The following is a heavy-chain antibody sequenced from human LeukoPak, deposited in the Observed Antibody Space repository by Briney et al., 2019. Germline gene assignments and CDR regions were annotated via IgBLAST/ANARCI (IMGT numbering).Heavy chain of an antibody. CDR1: GGSISSSSYY. V-gene: IGHV4-39*01. J-gene: IGHJ4*02. CDR3: ARLGLGGDIVVVPAATNHDY. CDR2: IYYSGST. Sequence: PSETLSLTCTVSGGSISSSSYYWGWIRQPPGKGLEWIASIYYSGSTYYNPSLKSRVTISVDTSKNQFSLKLSSVTAADTAVYYCARLGLGGDIVVVPAATNHDYWGQGTLVTVSS. D-gene: IGHD2-2*01.